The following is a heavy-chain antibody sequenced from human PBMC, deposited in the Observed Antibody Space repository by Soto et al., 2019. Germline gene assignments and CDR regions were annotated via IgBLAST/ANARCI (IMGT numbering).Heavy chain of an antibody. CDR1: GFSFSSYA. Sequence: EVQLLESGGGLVQPGGSLRLSCVASGFSFSSYAMVWVRQAPGKGLEWVSVISARGGGSNFADTVKGRFTISRDNSKNLLSLEMNSLRAEDTAIYFCAKGSIEYSASVDNWGQGTLVLVSS. V-gene: IGHV3-23*01. D-gene: IGHD5-12*01. CDR2: ISARGGGS. J-gene: IGHJ4*02. CDR3: AKGSIEYSASVDN.